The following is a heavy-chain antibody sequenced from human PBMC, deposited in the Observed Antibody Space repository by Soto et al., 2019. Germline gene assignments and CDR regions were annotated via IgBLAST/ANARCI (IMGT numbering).Heavy chain of an antibody. Sequence: ASVKVSCKASGYTFTSSAMHWVRQAPGQRLEWMGWINAGNGNTKYSQKFQGRVTITRDTSASTAYMELSSLRPEDTAVYYCARPLPRIAVAGIFDLWGRGTLVTVSS. CDR1: GYTFTSSA. CDR2: INAGNGNT. J-gene: IGHJ2*01. D-gene: IGHD6-19*01. CDR3: ARPLPRIAVAGIFDL. V-gene: IGHV1-3*01.